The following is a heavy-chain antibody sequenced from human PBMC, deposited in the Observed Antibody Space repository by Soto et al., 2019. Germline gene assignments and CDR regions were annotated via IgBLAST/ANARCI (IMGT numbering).Heavy chain of an antibody. CDR3: ARGELETPSY. CDR1: GGSVSSGSYY. CDR2: IYYSGST. Sequence: QVQLQESGPGLVKPSETLSLTCTVSGGSVSSGSYYWSWIRQPPGKGLEWIGYIYYSGSTNYNPSRESRVTISVDTTKNRSSLKLSSVTAADTAVYYCARGELETPSYWCQGTLVTVSS. D-gene: IGHD1-26*01. V-gene: IGHV4-61*01. J-gene: IGHJ4*02.